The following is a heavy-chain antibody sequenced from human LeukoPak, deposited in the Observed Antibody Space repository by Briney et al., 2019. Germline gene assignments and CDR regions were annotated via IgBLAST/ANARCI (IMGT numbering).Heavy chain of an antibody. Sequence: PETLSLTCPVSGGSPSSFYTRWVRQPPGEGLEWNGQIYDTGNTSYNTSLERRVPISVDTSKKQLSLRLTSVTAADTAVYFCARATPWVLPGYWGQGTLVSVSS. CDR3: ARATPWVLPGY. D-gene: IGHD3-22*01. CDR2: IYDTGNT. J-gene: IGHJ4*02. V-gene: IGHV4-59*01. CDR1: GGSPSSFY.